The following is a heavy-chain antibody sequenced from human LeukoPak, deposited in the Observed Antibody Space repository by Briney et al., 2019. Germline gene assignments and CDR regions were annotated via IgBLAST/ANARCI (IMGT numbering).Heavy chain of an antibody. Sequence: SETLSLTCTVSGGSISSGGYYWSWIRQPPGKGLEWIGYIYHSGSTYYNPSLKSRVTISVDRSKNQFSLNLSSVTAADTAVYYCARRGQAGYLYWGQGTLLTVSS. D-gene: IGHD3-16*02. CDR3: ARRGQAGYLY. CDR1: GGSISSGGYY. CDR2: IYHSGST. V-gene: IGHV4-30-2*01. J-gene: IGHJ4*02.